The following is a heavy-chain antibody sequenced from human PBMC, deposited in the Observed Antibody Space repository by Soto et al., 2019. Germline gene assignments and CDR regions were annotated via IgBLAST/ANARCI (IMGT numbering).Heavy chain of an antibody. V-gene: IGHV3-23*01. CDR1: GFTFSSYA. Sequence: PGGSLRLSCAASGFTFSSYAMGWVRQGPGKGLEWVAVVSIGGSTHYADSVRGRFTISRDDSKNTLSLQMNSLTAEDTAVYFCAKRRGAGGHFDYWGQGALVTDSS. CDR3: AKRRGAGGHFDY. D-gene: IGHD2-15*01. CDR2: VSIGGST. J-gene: IGHJ4*02.